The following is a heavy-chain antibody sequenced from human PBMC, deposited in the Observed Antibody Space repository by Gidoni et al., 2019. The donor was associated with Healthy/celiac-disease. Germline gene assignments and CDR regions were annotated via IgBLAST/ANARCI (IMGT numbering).Heavy chain of an antibody. J-gene: IGHJ4*02. CDR2: ISYDGSNK. Sequence: QVQLVESGGGVVQPGRSLRLSCAASGFTLSSYGMHWVRQDPGKGLEWVAVISYDGSNKYYADSVKGRFTISRDNSKNTLYLQMNSLRAEDTAVYYCAKVGQQLTGLDYWGQGTLVTVSS. V-gene: IGHV3-30*18. D-gene: IGHD6-13*01. CDR3: AKVGQQLTGLDY. CDR1: GFTLSSYG.